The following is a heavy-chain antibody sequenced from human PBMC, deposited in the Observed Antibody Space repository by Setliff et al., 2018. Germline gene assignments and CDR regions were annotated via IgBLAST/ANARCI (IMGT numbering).Heavy chain of an antibody. J-gene: IGHJ5*02. CDR3: AREGPFIAAAGTAWFDP. D-gene: IGHD6-13*01. Sequence: ASVKVSCKASGGTFSSYAISWVRQAPGQGLEWMGGIIPIFGTANYAQKFQGRVTITADESTSTAYMELSSLRSEDTAVYYCAREGPFIAAAGTAWFDPWGQGALVTVSS. CDR1: GGTFSSYA. V-gene: IGHV1-69*13. CDR2: IIPIFGTA.